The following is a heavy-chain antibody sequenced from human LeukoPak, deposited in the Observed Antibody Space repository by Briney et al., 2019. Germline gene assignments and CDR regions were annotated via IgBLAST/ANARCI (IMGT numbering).Heavy chain of an antibody. V-gene: IGHV4-39*01. CDR1: GGSISSSSYY. CDR2: IYYSGST. D-gene: IGHD6-13*01. Sequence: SETLSLTCTVSGGSISSSSYYWGWIRQPPGKGLEWIGSIYYSGSTHYNPSLKSRVTISVDTSKNQFSLKLSSVTAADTAVYYCARLLIAAADYWGQGTLVTVSS. CDR3: ARLLIAAADY. J-gene: IGHJ4*02.